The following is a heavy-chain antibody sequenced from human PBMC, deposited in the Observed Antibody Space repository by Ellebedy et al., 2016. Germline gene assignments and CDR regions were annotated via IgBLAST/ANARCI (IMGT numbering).Heavy chain of an antibody. Sequence: LRLXCSVSGGSMSSEGYYWTWIRQHPEKGLEWIGYIYYSGSTSYNPSLNSRLTISVDTSNNLFSLRLNSVTAADTAVYYCARGGRGYLGYDPLYYMDVWGTGTTVTVSS. CDR1: GGSMSSEGYY. V-gene: IGHV4-31*03. CDR2: IYYSGST. D-gene: IGHD5-12*01. CDR3: ARGGRGYLGYDPLYYMDV. J-gene: IGHJ6*03.